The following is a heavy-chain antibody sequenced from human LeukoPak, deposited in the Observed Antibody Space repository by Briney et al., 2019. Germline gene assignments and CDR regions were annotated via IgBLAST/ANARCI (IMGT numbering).Heavy chain of an antibody. CDR3: ARLRIAAAGYYFDY. D-gene: IGHD6-13*01. Sequence: PSETLSLTCAVSGGSISSSNWWSWVRQPPGKGLEWIGEIYHSGSTNYNPSLKSRVTISVDKSKNQFSLKLSSVPAADTAVYYCARLRIAAAGYYFDYWGQGTLVTVSS. V-gene: IGHV4-4*02. J-gene: IGHJ4*02. CDR2: IYHSGST. CDR1: GGSISSSNW.